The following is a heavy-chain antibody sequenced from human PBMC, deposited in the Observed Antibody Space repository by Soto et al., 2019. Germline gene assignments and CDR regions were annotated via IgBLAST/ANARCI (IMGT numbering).Heavy chain of an antibody. CDR1: GGSIGSSSYY. CDR2: IFYTGSA. J-gene: IGHJ4*02. V-gene: IGHV4-39*01. D-gene: IGHD2-8*01. Sequence: QMQLQESGPGQVKPSETLSLTCTVSGGSIGSSSYYSGWIRQTPGKGLEWIGSIFYTGSAHYNPSLKSRVTIFVDTSKNQFSLKLSSVTAADTAVYYCARLQGYCTNGVCRRGAAEYWGRGTLVTVSS. CDR3: ARLQGYCTNGVCRRGAAEY.